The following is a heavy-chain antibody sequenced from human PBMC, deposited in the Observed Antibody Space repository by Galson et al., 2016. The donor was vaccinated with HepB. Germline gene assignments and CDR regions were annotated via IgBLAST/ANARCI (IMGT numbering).Heavy chain of an antibody. V-gene: IGHV3-33*06. J-gene: IGHJ4*02. CDR2: IWYDGTSK. CDR1: GFTFSNFA. D-gene: IGHD6-19*01. CDR3: VKGAGTIDY. Sequence: SLRLSCAASGFTFSNFAMHWVRQAPGKGLEWVAVIWYDGTSKYYVDSVKGRFTISRDNAKNSLYLQMNSLRDEDTAVYYCVKGAGTIDYWGQGTLVTVSS.